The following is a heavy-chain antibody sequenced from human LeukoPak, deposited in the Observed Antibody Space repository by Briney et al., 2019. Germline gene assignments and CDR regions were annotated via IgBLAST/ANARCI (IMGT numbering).Heavy chain of an antibody. CDR3: AREPVYYYYYMDV. J-gene: IGHJ6*03. V-gene: IGHV3-21*01. CDR2: ISSSSSYI. Sequence: GGYLRLSCAASGFTFSSYSMNSVRQAPGKGLEWVSSISSSSSYIYYADSVKGRFTISRDNAKNSLYLQMKRLSAKDTAVCYCAREPVYYYYYMDVWGKGTTVTVSS. CDR1: GFTFSSYS.